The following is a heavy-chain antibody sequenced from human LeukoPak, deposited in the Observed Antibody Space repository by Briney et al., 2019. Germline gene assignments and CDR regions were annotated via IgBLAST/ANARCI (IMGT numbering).Heavy chain of an antibody. CDR3: AKGGGAYGGIDY. Sequence: PGGSLRLSCAASGFTYSSYAMNWVRQAPGKGLEWVSAISHRGGRTYFADSVKGRFTISRDNAKNTLYLQMNSLRAEDTAIYYCAKGGGAYGGIDYWGQGTLVTVPS. CDR1: GFTYSSYA. CDR2: ISHRGGRT. J-gene: IGHJ4*02. V-gene: IGHV3-23*01. D-gene: IGHD4-23*01.